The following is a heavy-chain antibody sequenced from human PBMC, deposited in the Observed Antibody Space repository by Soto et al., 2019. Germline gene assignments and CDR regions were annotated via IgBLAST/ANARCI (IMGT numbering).Heavy chain of an antibody. CDR2: IDNTGSVT. V-gene: IGHV3-74*01. D-gene: IGHD6-19*01. J-gene: IGHJ4*02. CDR3: ARDQTVAGPTTFDY. Sequence: EVQLVASGGGLVQPGGSLRLSCAASGFTFSRYWMHWVRQTPGKGLVWVSRIDNTGSVTTYADAVKGRFTISRDNAKNTLYLQMNSLRAEDTAVYYCARDQTVAGPTTFDYRGQGTLVTVSS. CDR1: GFTFSRYW.